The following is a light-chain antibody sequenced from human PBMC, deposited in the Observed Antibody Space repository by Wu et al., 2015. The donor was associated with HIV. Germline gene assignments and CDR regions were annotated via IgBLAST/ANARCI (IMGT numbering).Light chain of an antibody. CDR3: QQYDRSPPFYS. Sequence: EIVLTQFPATLSLSPGERATLSCRASQSVASFLAWYQQKPGQAPRLLIYDASNRATGIPARFSGSGSGTDFTLTISRLEPEDFAVYYCQQYDRSPPFYSFGQGTKLEIK. J-gene: IGKJ2*03. CDR1: QSVASF. CDR2: DAS. V-gene: IGKV3-11*01.